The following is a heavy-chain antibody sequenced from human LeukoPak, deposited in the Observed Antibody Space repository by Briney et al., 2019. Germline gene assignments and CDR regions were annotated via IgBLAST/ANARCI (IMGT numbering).Heavy chain of an antibody. CDR2: INHSGST. V-gene: IGHV4-34*01. CDR1: GGSFSGYY. J-gene: IGHJ4*02. Sequence: SETLSLTCAVYGGSFSGYYWSWIRQPPGKGLEWIGEINHSGSTNYNPSLKSRVTISVDTSKNQFSLKLSSVTAADTAVYYCARLIAAAGLDWGQGTLVTVSS. CDR3: ARLIAAAGLD. D-gene: IGHD6-13*01.